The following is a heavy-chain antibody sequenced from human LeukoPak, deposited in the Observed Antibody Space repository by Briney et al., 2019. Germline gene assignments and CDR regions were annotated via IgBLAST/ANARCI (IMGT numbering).Heavy chain of an antibody. CDR2: IYTSGST. D-gene: IGHD3-10*01. J-gene: IGHJ5*02. CDR3: ARIYYCRFDP. V-gene: IGHV4-4*07. CDR1: GGSISSYY. Sequence: PSETLSHTCTVSGGSISSYYWSWIRQPAGKGLEWIGRIYTSGSTNYNPSLKSRVTMSVDTSKNQFSLKLTSVTAADTDVSYCARIYYCRFDPWGQGTLVTVSS.